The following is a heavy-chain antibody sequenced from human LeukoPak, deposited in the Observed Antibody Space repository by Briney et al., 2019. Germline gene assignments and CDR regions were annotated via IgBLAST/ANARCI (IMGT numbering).Heavy chain of an antibody. Sequence: ASVKVSCKASGYTFTGYYMHWVRQAPGQGLEWMGWINPNSGGTNYAQKFQGRVTMTRNTSISTAYMELSRLRSDDTAVYYCARGAPTYDYDSSGPEDYWGQGTLVTVSS. D-gene: IGHD3-22*01. CDR2: INPNSGGT. J-gene: IGHJ4*02. CDR1: GYTFTGYY. V-gene: IGHV1-2*02. CDR3: ARGAPTYDYDSSGPEDY.